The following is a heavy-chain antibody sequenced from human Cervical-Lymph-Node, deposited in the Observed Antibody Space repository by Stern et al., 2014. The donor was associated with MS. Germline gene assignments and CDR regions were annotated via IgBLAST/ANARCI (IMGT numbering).Heavy chain of an antibody. CDR2: IIPIFGTA. CDR1: GGTFSSYA. Sequence: VQLESGAEVKKPGSSVKVSCKAAGGTFSSYAISWGRQAPGQGLEWMGGIIPIFGTANYAQKFQGRVTITADESTSTAYMELSSLRSEDTAVYYCARGELKEGLVRGMDVWGQGTTVTVSS. J-gene: IGHJ6*02. CDR3: ARGELKEGLVRGMDV. V-gene: IGHV1-69*01. D-gene: IGHD1-26*01.